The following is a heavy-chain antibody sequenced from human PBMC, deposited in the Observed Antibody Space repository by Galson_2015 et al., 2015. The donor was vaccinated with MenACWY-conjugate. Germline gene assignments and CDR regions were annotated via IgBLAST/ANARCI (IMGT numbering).Heavy chain of an antibody. V-gene: IGHV5-51*01. CDR2: IDPINSNT. D-gene: IGHD1-26*01. CDR1: GYSFTNYW. J-gene: IGHJ6*02. CDR3: ARHPPGGRGMDV. Sequence: QSGAEVKKPGESLKLSCKGSGYSFTNYWIAWVRQMPGKGLEWVAVIDPINSNTRYSPSLQGQVTISADESISTAYLQWSSLKASDTATYYCARHPPGGRGMDVWGRGTTVTVSS.